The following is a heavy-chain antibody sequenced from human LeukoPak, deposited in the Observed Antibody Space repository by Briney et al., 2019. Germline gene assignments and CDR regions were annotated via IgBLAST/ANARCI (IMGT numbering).Heavy chain of an antibody. CDR2: INPNSGGT. CDR1: GYTSSGYY. Sequence: ASVKVSCKASGYTSSGYYMHWVRQAPGQGLEWMGWINPNSGGTNYAQKFQGRVTMTRDTSISTAYMELSNLASDDTALYYCARDRLGIADDAFDIWGQGTMVTVSS. V-gene: IGHV1-2*02. J-gene: IGHJ3*02. D-gene: IGHD7-27*01. CDR3: ARDRLGIADDAFDI.